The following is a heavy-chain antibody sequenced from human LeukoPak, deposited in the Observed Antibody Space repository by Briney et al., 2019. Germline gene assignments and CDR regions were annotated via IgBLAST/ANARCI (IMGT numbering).Heavy chain of an antibody. CDR3: ARDTGGWAGYFDC. Sequence: GGSLSLSCEASGLTLSSYRMKWVRRPPGKGREWVSSISTGSIERYYADSVRGRIPISRDDAKNSLYLQMNSLRAEDTAVYSCARDTGGWAGYFDCWGQGTLVTVSS. CDR2: ISTGSIER. J-gene: IGHJ4*02. CDR1: GLTLSSYR. D-gene: IGHD6-19*01. V-gene: IGHV3-21*01.